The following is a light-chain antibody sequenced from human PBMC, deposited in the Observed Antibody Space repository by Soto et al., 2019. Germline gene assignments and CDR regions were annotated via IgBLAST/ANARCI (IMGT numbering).Light chain of an antibody. J-gene: IGKJ3*01. CDR2: KAS. V-gene: IGKV1-5*03. CDR3: QKYISAPYT. Sequence: DIQMTQSPSTLSGSVGDRVTITCRASQTISSWLAWYQQKPGKAPKLLIYKASTLKSGVPSRFSGSGSGTEFTLTISSLQPDDFATYYCQKYISAPYTFGPGTKVDIK. CDR1: QTISSW.